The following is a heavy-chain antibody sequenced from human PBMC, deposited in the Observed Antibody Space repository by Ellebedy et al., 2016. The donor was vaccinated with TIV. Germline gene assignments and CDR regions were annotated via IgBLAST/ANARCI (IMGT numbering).Heavy chain of an antibody. V-gene: IGHV3-30-3*01. J-gene: IGHJ3*02. D-gene: IGHD1-26*01. Sequence: GESLKISXAASGFTFSSYAMHWVRQAPGKGLEWVAVISYDGSNKYYADSVKGRFTISRDNSKNTLYLQMNSLRAEDTAVYYCARDRVPSGSYSYDAFDIWGQGTMVTVSS. CDR1: GFTFSSYA. CDR3: ARDRVPSGSYSYDAFDI. CDR2: ISYDGSNK.